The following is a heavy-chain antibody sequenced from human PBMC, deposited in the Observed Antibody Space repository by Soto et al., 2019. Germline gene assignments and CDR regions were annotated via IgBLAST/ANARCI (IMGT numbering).Heavy chain of an antibody. Sequence: QVQLQESGPGLVKPSQTLSLTCTVSGGSISSGDYYWSWIRQPPGKGLEWIGYIYYSGSTYYNPSLKSRVTISVDTSKNQFSLKLSSVTAADTAVYYCARDNSSSWVRRGGWFDPWGQGTLVTVSS. CDR1: GGSISSGDYY. J-gene: IGHJ5*02. CDR3: ARDNSSSWVRRGGWFDP. V-gene: IGHV4-30-4*01. CDR2: IYYSGST. D-gene: IGHD6-13*01.